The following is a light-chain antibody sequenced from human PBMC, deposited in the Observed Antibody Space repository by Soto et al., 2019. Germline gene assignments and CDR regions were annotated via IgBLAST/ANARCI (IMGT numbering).Light chain of an antibody. Sequence: EIVLTQSPATLSLSPGERATLSCRASQSVSSYLAWYQQKLGQAPRLLIYDPSNRAIGIPARFSGSGSGTDFTLTISSLEPEDLAVYYCQQRSDWPPLTFGGGTKVEIK. V-gene: IGKV3-11*01. CDR1: QSVSSY. CDR2: DPS. CDR3: QQRSDWPPLT. J-gene: IGKJ4*01.